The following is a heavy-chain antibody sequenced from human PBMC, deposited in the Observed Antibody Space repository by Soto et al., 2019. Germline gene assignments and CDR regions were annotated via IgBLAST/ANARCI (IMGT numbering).Heavy chain of an antibody. Sequence: QLQLQESGPGLVKPSETLSLTCTVSGGSISSSSYYWGWIRQPPGKGLEWIGSIYYSGSTYYNPSLKSRVTISVDPSKNQFALKLSSVTAADTAVYYCARQYGDYGYYYGMDVWGQGTTVTVSS. D-gene: IGHD4-17*01. CDR1: GGSISSSSYY. J-gene: IGHJ6*02. CDR2: IYYSGST. CDR3: ARQYGDYGYYYGMDV. V-gene: IGHV4-39*01.